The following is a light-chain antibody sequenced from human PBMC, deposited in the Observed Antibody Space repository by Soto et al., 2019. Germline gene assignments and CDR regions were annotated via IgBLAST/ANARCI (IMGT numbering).Light chain of an antibody. Sequence: EIQMTQSASTMSGSLGDRVTITCRASQSISSYLNWYQQKPGKANKLLIYAASSLQSGVPSRFRGSGSGTDFTITISCLQSEDFATYYCQPYYSYAWTVGPGTQVEIK. CDR1: QSISSY. J-gene: IGKJ1*01. CDR3: QPYYSYAWT. V-gene: IGKV1-39*01. CDR2: AAS.